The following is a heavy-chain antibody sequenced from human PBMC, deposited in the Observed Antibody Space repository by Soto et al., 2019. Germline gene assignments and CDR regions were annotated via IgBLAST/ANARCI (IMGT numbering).Heavy chain of an antibody. J-gene: IGHJ6*02. CDR3: ARDRITMVRGVIYYYYGMDV. CDR2: ISNGGSNK. D-gene: IGHD3-10*01. CDR1: GFNFRSYA. V-gene: IGHV3-30*04. Sequence: GSLRLSCATSGFNFRSYAMHWVRQAPGKGVEWGAVISNGGSNKYYADSVKGRFTISRDNSKNTLYLQMNSLRAEDTAVYYCARDRITMVRGVIYYYYGMDVWGQGTTVTVSS.